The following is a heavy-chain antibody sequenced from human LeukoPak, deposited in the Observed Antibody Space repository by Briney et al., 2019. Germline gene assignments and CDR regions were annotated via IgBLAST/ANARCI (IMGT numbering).Heavy chain of an antibody. CDR3: ATIPRGGTVARFYFDY. CDR1: GGSFSGYY. J-gene: IGHJ4*02. Sequence: SETLSLTCAVYGGSFSGYYWSRIRQPPGKGLEWIGEINHSGSTNYNPSLKSRVTISVDTSKNQFSLKLSSVTAADTAVYYCATIPRGGTVARFYFDYWGQGTLVTVSS. D-gene: IGHD1-1*01. V-gene: IGHV4-34*01. CDR2: INHSGST.